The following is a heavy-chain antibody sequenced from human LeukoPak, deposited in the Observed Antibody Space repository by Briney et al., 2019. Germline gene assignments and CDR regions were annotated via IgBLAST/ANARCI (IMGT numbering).Heavy chain of an antibody. CDR3: ARGGDSSSYYPLGY. J-gene: IGHJ4*02. V-gene: IGHV1-2*02. D-gene: IGHD3-22*01. CDR1: GYTFTGYY. CDR2: INPNSGGT. Sequence: ASVKVSCKASGYTFTGYYMHWVRQAPGQGLEWMGWINPNSGGTKYAQKFHGRVTMTRDTSISTAYMELSRLRSDDTAVYYCARGGDSSSYYPLGYWGQGTLVTVSS.